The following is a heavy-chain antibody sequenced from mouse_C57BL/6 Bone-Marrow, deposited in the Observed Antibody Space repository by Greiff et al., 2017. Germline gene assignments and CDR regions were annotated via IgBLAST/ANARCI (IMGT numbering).Heavy chain of an antibody. CDR3: ARSGLPLFDG. Sequence: QVQLQQSGAELARPGASVKLSCKASGYTFTSYGISWVKQRTGQGLEWIGEIYPRSGTTYYNEKFKGKATLTADKSSSTACMELRSLTSEYSAVYFCARSGLPLFDGRGNGTTLTASS. CDR2: IYPRSGTT. V-gene: IGHV1-81*01. D-gene: IGHD5-5*01. J-gene: IGHJ2*01. CDR1: GYTFTSYG.